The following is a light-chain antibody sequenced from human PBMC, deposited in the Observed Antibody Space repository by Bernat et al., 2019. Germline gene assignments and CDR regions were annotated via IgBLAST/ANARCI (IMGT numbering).Light chain of an antibody. J-gene: IGKJ2*01. V-gene: IGKV3-15*01. CDR1: QSVRTN. Sequence: EIVMTQSPATLSLSPGERAILSCRASQSVRTNLAWYQQKPGQAPRLLIYGASTRATGVPARFSGSGSGTEFTLTISSLQSEDFALYYCQQCDNWPSFTFGQGTKLDIK. CDR3: QQCDNWPSFT. CDR2: GAS.